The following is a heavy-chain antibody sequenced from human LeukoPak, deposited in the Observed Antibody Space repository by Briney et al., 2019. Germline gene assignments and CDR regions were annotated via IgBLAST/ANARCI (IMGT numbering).Heavy chain of an antibody. D-gene: IGHD1-26*01. Sequence: PGGSLRLSCAASGFMFDDYGMSWVRQAPGKGLEWVSGINWNGGRTGYADSVKGRFTISRDNAKNSLYLQMNSLRAEDTAGYYCAKHLLVGGTRGAYAFDIWGRGTMVTVSS. V-gene: IGHV3-20*04. CDR1: GFMFDDYG. CDR3: AKHLLVGGTRGAYAFDI. J-gene: IGHJ3*02. CDR2: INWNGGRT.